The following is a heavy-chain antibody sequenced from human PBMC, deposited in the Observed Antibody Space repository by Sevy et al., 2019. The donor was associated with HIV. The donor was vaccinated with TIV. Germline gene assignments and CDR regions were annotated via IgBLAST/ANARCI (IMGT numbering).Heavy chain of an antibody. V-gene: IGHV4-39*01. CDR2: IYYSGST. CDR3: ARRRTLYFDY. CDR1: GGSISSSSYY. Sequence: SETLSLTCTVSGGSISSSSYYWGWIRQPPGKGLVWIGSIYYSGSTYYNPSLKSRVTISVDTSKNQFSLKLSSVTAADTAVYYCARRRTLYFDYWGQGTLVTVSS. J-gene: IGHJ4*02.